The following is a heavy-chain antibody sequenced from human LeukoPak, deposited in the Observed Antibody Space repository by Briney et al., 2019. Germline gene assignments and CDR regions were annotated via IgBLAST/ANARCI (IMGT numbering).Heavy chain of an antibody. CDR3: AKSSYYDASGYYREYYFDY. CDR2: ISGSGGST. Sequence: GGSLRLSCAASGFTFSSYSMSWVRQAPGKGLEWVSSISGSGGSTYYADSVKGRFTISRDNSKNTLYLQMNSLRDEDTAVYYCAKSSYYDASGYYREYYFDYWGQGTLVTVSS. D-gene: IGHD3-22*01. V-gene: IGHV3-23*01. J-gene: IGHJ4*02. CDR1: GFTFSSYS.